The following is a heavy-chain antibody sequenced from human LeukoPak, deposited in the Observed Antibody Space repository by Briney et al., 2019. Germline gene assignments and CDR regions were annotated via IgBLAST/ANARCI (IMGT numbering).Heavy chain of an antibody. CDR1: GGTFSSYA. CDR3: ARNLWFGESSDAFDM. V-gene: IGHV1-69*13. CDR2: IIPIFGTA. Sequence: SVKVSCKASGGTFSSYAISWVRQAPGQGLEWMGGIIPIFGTANYAQKFQGRVTITADESTSTAYMDMSSLRSDDTAVYYCARNLWFGESSDAFDMWGQGTMVTVSS. J-gene: IGHJ3*02. D-gene: IGHD3-10*01.